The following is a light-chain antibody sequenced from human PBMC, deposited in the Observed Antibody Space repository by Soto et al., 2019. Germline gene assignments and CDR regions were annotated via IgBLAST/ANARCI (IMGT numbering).Light chain of an antibody. CDR1: SSNIGSNA. V-gene: IGLV1-44*01. Sequence: QSVLTQPPSASGTPGQRVTISCSGSSSNIGSNAVSWYQQLPGTAPTVLIYSNNQRPSGVPDRFSGSKSGTSASLAISGLQSEDDADYYCATWDDSLNGWVFGGGTKVTVL. CDR3: ATWDDSLNGWV. CDR2: SNN. J-gene: IGLJ3*02.